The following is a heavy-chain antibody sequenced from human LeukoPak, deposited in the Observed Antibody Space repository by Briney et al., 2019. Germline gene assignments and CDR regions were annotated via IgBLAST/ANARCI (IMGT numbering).Heavy chain of an antibody. J-gene: IGHJ4*02. D-gene: IGHD3-22*01. CDR1: GFTFSSYG. V-gene: IGHV3-30*02. CDR2: IWYDGSNK. Sequence: GGSLRLSCAASGFTFSSYGMHWVRQAPGKGLEWVAVIWYDGSNKYYADSVKGRFTISRDNSKNTLYLQMNSLRAEDTAVYYCAKDLMLYYYDSSGYPVDYWGQGTLVTVSS. CDR3: AKDLMLYYYDSSGYPVDY.